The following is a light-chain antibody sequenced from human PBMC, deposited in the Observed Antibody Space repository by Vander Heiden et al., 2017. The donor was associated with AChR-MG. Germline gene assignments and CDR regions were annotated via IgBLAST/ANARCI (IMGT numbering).Light chain of an antibody. Sequence: SVLTQPPPAAAAPAPRVPLSCTGSSSNIGAGYYVHWYQQLPGTAPKLLIYGNSKRPSGVPDRFSGSKSGTAASLAITGLQAEDEADDYCQSYDSSRSGVVFGGGTKLTVL. CDR3: QSYDSSRSGVV. CDR2: GNS. V-gene: IGLV1-40*01. CDR1: SSNIGAGYY. J-gene: IGLJ2*01.